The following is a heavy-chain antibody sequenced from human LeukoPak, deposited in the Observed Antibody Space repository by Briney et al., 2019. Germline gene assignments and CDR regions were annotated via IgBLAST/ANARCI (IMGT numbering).Heavy chain of an antibody. CDR3: ARGVITMVRGAMGAFDI. CDR1: GVSIGSNSYF. V-gene: IGHV4-39*07. Sequence: SETLSLTCTVSGVSIGSNSYFWGWVRQPPGQGLEWIASVYYTGSTYYNPSLKSRVTISVDTSKNQFSLKLSSVTAADTAVYYCARGVITMVRGAMGAFDIWGQGTMVTVSS. CDR2: VYYTGST. D-gene: IGHD3-10*01. J-gene: IGHJ3*02.